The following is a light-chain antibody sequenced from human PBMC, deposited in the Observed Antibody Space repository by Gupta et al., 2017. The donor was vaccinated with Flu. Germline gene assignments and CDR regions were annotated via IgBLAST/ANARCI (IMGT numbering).Light chain of an antibody. J-gene: IGKJ2*01. CDR1: QSISTW. CDR3: QQYNTHYS. V-gene: IGKV1-5*03. Sequence: DIQMTQSPSTLSASVGDRVTITCRASQSISTWLAWYQQKPGKAPNLLIYKASSLESGVPSRFSGSGSGTEFTLTISSLQPDDFATYYCQQYNTHYSFGQGTKLEI. CDR2: KAS.